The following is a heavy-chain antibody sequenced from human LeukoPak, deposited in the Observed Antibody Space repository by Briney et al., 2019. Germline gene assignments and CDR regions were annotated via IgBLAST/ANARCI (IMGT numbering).Heavy chain of an antibody. J-gene: IGHJ6*03. Sequence: GGSLRLSCAASGFTVSSNYMSWVRQAPGKGLEWVSVIYSGGSTYYADSVKGRFTISRDNSKNTLYLQMNSLRAEDTAVYYCARVKSTGTYYYYYMDVWGKGTTVTVSS. V-gene: IGHV3-66*02. CDR2: IYSGGST. CDR3: ARVKSTGTYYYYYMDV. CDR1: GFTVSSNY. D-gene: IGHD1-7*01.